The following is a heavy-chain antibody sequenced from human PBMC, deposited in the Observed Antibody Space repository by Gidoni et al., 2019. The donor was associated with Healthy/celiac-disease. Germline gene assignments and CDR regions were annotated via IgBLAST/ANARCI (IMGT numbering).Heavy chain of an antibody. CDR2: INPNSGGT. D-gene: IGHD6-6*01. J-gene: IGHJ4*02. V-gene: IGHV1-2*04. CDR3: ARGIAARSLANQIDY. Sequence: QVQLVQSGAEVKKPGASVKFSCKASGYTFTGYSMHWVRQAPGQGLEWMGWINPNSGGTNYAQKFQGWVTMTRDTSISTAYMELSRLRSDDTAVYYCARGIAARSLANQIDYWGQGTLVTVSS. CDR1: GYTFTGYS.